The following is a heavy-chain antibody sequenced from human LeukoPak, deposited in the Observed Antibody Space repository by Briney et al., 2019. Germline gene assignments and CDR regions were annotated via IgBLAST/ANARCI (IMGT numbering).Heavy chain of an antibody. V-gene: IGHV4-59*12. D-gene: IGHD6-6*01. Sequence: SEPLSLTCTVSGGSISSYYWSWIRQPPGKGLEWIGYIYYSGSTNYNPSLKSRVTISVDTSKNQFSLKLSSVTAADTAVYYCAREDWQLDYYYYMDVWAKGTTVTVSS. CDR2: IYYSGST. CDR3: AREDWQLDYYYYMDV. J-gene: IGHJ6*03. CDR1: GGSISSYY.